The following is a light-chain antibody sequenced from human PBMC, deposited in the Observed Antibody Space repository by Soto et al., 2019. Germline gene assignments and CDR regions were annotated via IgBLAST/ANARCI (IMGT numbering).Light chain of an antibody. V-gene: IGLV3-21*03. CDR3: QLWDCSSDESTV. CDR2: DDN. Sequence: ALNPPPSASTAPGKTARRASVENNIGSKSVHWYQQKAGQAPVLVIYDDNHRPSGIPERFSGSNFGSTATLTISRVEAGDEADYYCQLWDCSSDESTVFGTGTNVT. CDR1: NIGSKS. J-gene: IGLJ1*01.